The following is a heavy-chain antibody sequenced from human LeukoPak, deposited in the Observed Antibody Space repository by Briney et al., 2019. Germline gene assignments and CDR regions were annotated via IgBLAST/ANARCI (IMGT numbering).Heavy chain of an antibody. Sequence: GGSLRLSCAASGFTLSSFAMSWVRQAPGKGLEWVSGISGSDGSTYYADSVKGRFTISRGNSKNTLYLQMNSLRAEDTAVYSCAATTLTARRGYWGQGTLVSVSS. D-gene: IGHD4-17*01. CDR3: AATTLTARRGY. J-gene: IGHJ4*02. CDR2: ISGSDGST. CDR1: GFTLSSFA. V-gene: IGHV3-23*01.